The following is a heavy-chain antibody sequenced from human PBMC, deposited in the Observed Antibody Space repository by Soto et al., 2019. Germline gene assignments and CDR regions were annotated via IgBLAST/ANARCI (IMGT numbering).Heavy chain of an antibody. D-gene: IGHD3-10*01. CDR2: ISAYNGNT. J-gene: IGHJ4*02. CDR1: GYTFTSYG. Sequence: ASVKVSCKASGYTFTSYGISWVRQAPGQGLEWMGWISAYNGNTNYAQKLQGRFTMTTDTSTSTAYMELRSLRSDDTAVYYCARDAMVRGVIIPLDYWGQGTLVTVSS. V-gene: IGHV1-18*01. CDR3: ARDAMVRGVIIPLDY.